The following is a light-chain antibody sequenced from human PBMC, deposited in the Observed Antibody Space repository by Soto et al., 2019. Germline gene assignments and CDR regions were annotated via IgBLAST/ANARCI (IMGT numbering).Light chain of an antibody. CDR1: QNVSSRY. CDR3: QQYGSPPWT. CDR2: GAS. V-gene: IGKV3-20*01. Sequence: EVESAESPGPLSLPQGARAILSCGVSQNVSSRYLGWYQQRFGQAPRLLIYGASSMATCIPDRFSGSGSGTDFTLTISSLEPEDFAVYYCQQYGSPPWTFGQGTKVDIK. J-gene: IGKJ1*01.